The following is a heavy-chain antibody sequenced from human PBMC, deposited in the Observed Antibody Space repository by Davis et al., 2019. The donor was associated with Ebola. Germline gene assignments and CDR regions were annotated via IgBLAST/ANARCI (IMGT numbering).Heavy chain of an antibody. CDR1: GFTFSGSV. CDR3: TTTSGDTASDY. J-gene: IGHJ4*02. Sequence: GESLKISCAASGFTFSGSVMHWVRQASGKGLEWVGRIRSKANSYATAYAASVKGRFTISRDDSKNTAYLQMNSLKTEDAAVYYCTTTSGDTASDYWGQGTLVTVSS. V-gene: IGHV3-73*01. CDR2: IRSKANSYAT. D-gene: IGHD5-18*01.